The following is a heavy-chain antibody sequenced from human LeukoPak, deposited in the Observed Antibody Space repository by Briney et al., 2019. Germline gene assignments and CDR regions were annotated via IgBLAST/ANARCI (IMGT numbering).Heavy chain of an antibody. D-gene: IGHD3-3*01. V-gene: IGHV4-61*01. CDR2: IYYSGST. CDR3: ARARSGDFWSGYYVDY. J-gene: IGHJ4*02. Sequence: PSQTLSLTCTVSGGSISSGSYYWSWIRQPPGKGLEWIGYIYYSGSTNYNPSLKSRVTISVDTSKNQFSLKLSSVTAADTAVYYCARARSGDFWSGYYVDYWGQGTLVTVSS. CDR1: GGSISSGSYY.